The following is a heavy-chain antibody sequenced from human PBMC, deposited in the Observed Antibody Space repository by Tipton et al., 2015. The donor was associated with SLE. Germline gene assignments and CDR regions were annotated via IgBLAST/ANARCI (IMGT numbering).Heavy chain of an antibody. D-gene: IGHD6-13*01. Sequence: SLRLSCAASGFTFSSYGMHWVRQDPGKGLEWVAVISYDGSNKYYADSVKGRFTISRDNAKNSLYLQMNSLRAEDTAVYYCARDRGSSWFFFDYWGQGTLVTVSS. CDR1: GFTFSSYG. CDR2: ISYDGSNK. CDR3: ARDRGSSWFFFDY. V-gene: IGHV3-30*03. J-gene: IGHJ4*02.